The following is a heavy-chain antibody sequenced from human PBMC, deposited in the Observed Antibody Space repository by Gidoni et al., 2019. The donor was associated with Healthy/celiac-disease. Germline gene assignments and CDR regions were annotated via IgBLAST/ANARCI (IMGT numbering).Heavy chain of an antibody. Sequence: EVQLVESGGGLVQPGGSLRLSCAASGFTFSSYWMSWVRQAPGKGLEGVANIKQDGSEKYYVDSVKGRFTISRDNAKNSLYLQMNSLRAEDTAVYYCARRRYSSGWYLDYFDYWGQGTLVTVSS. CDR2: IKQDGSEK. J-gene: IGHJ4*02. V-gene: IGHV3-7*01. CDR3: ARRRYSSGWYLDYFDY. CDR1: GFTFSSYW. D-gene: IGHD6-19*01.